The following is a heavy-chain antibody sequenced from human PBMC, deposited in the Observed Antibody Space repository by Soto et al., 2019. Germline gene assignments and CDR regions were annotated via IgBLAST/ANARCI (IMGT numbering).Heavy chain of an antibody. Sequence: QEQLVQSGAEVKKPGSSVKVSCKASGGLFSSYPISWVRQVPGQGLEWMGGIIPVFQTAYYTQRFQGRVMITADESTKTAYVEMSRLRSEDTAIYYCARGGSGYTWFNEFWGQGTLVTVSS. CDR2: IIPVFQTA. J-gene: IGHJ4*02. V-gene: IGHV1-69*01. CDR1: GGLFSSYP. D-gene: IGHD3-22*01. CDR3: ARGGSGYTWFNEF.